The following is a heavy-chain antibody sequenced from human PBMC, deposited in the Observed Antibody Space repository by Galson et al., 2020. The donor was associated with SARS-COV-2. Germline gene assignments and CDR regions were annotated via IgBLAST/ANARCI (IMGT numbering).Heavy chain of an antibody. J-gene: IGHJ4*02. CDR3: VKGLVAVSGINY. CDR2: ISYAGSTQ. Sequence: TGGYLRLSCTASGFTFSNYGMHWVRQAPGKGLEWATFISYAGSTQYYADSVKGRFAISRDNSKNTLYLEINSLRPEATGVYFCVKGLVAVSGINYLGQGILVTVSS. CDR1: GFTFSNYG. D-gene: IGHD1-20*01. V-gene: IGHV3-30*18.